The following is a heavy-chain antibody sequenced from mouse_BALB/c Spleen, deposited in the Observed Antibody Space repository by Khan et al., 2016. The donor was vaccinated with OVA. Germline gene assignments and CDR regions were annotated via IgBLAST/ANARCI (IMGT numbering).Heavy chain of an antibody. J-gene: IGHJ4*01. CDR3: ARSLYYSDAYAMDY. CDR2: ISSTGST. D-gene: IGHD2-13*01. V-gene: IGHV3-2*02. CDR1: GYSITSDYA. Sequence: VQLKQSGPGLVKPSQSLSLTCTVTGYSITSDYAWNWIRQFPGNKLEWMGYISSTGSTSYHPSLKSRISITRDTSKNQFFLHLNSVTTEYTATYYFARSLYYSDAYAMDYWCQGTSGTVSS.